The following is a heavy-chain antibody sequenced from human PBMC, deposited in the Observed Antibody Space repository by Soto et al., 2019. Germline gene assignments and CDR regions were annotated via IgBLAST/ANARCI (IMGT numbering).Heavy chain of an antibody. V-gene: IGHV3-23*01. J-gene: IGHJ4*02. Sequence: PGGSLRLSCAASGFNFDDYAMSWVRQAPGKGLEWVSAISGSGGSTYYADSVKGRFTISRDNSKNTLYLQINSLRAEDTAVYYCAKVTVGATTERYFDYWGPGTPVTVSS. CDR2: ISGSGGST. CDR3: AKVTVGATTERYFDY. CDR1: GFNFDDYA. D-gene: IGHD1-26*01.